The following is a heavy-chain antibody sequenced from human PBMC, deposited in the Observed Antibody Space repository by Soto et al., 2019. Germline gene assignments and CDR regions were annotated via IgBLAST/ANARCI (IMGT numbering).Heavy chain of an antibody. CDR2: IWYDGSNK. CDR1: GFTFSSYG. Sequence: GGSLRLSCAASGFTFSSYGMHWVRQAPGKGLEWVAVIWYDGSNKYYADSVKGRFTISRDNSKNTLYLQMNSLRAEDTAVYYCARAVGGYSYLFDYWGQGTLVTVSS. CDR3: ARAVGGYSYLFDY. J-gene: IGHJ4*02. D-gene: IGHD5-18*01. V-gene: IGHV3-33*01.